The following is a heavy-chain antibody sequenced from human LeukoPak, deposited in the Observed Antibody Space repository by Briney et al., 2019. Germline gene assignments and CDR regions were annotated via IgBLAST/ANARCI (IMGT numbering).Heavy chain of an antibody. J-gene: IGHJ4*02. D-gene: IGHD6-19*01. CDR1: GFTFDSYW. CDR3: ARGDRSGWYFDY. CDR2: INTDGSST. Sequence: GGSLRLSCAASGFTFDSYWMHWVRQAPGKGLVWVSRINTDGSSTTYADSAEGRFTISRDNAKNSLYLQMNSLRAEDTALCRCARGDRSGWYFDYWGQGTLVTVSS. V-gene: IGHV3-74*01.